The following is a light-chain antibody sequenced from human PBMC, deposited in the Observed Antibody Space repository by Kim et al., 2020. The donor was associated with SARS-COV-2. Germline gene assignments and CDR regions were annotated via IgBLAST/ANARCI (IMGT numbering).Light chain of an antibody. CDR1: RSNLGTNS. Sequence: QGVTISCSGSRSNLGTNSVHWYQQFPGTAPEVLIYKNNQRPSGVPDRFSGSKSGTSASLAISGLQSEDEGDYYCAGWDDNLNAEVFGGGTQLTVL. V-gene: IGLV1-44*01. J-gene: IGLJ3*02. CDR2: KNN. CDR3: AGWDDNLNAEV.